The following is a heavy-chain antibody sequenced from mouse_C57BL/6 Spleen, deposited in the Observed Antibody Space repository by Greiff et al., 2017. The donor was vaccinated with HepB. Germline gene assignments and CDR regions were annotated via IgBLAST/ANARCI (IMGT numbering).Heavy chain of an antibody. V-gene: IGHV1-64*01. CDR1: GYTFTSYW. CDR3: AKGLYYYGSSSRYFDV. Sequence: QVQLQQPGAELVKPGASVKLSCKASGYTFTSYWMHWVKQRPGQGLEWIGMIHPNSGSTNYNEKFKSKATLTVDKSSSTAYMQLSSLTSEDSAVYYCAKGLYYYGSSSRYFDVWGTGTTVTVSS. D-gene: IGHD1-1*01. CDR2: IHPNSGST. J-gene: IGHJ1*03.